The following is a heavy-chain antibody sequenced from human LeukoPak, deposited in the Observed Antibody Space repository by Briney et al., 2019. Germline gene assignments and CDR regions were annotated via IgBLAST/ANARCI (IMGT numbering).Heavy chain of an antibody. CDR3: ARLRRNSDSGGYYYYYDY. V-gene: IGHV3-21*01. CDR1: GFTFVSYS. Sequence: GGSLRLSCAASGFTFVSYSFNWVRQAPGKGLEWVSSINTVGSYIYYADSVKGRFTISRDNAENSVHLQMNRLRVEDTAVYYCARLRRNSDSGGYYYYYDYWGQGSLVTVSS. CDR2: INTVGSYI. D-gene: IGHD3-22*01. J-gene: IGHJ4*02.